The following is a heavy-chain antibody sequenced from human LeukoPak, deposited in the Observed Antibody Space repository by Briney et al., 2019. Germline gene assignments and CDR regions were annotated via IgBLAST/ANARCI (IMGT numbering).Heavy chain of an antibody. V-gene: IGHV3-69-1*02. D-gene: IGHD2-21*01. CDR2: ITGSGSS. CDR1: GFTFTSHS. CDR3: VRDVIHSYFDI. Sequence: GGSWRLAWPASGFTFTSHSLDWVRQPPGKGLEWVSSITGSGSSQYADSVKGRFTITRDNAKNSLYLQMDGLRAEDTAVYYCVRDVIHSYFDIWGQGVLVTVSS. J-gene: IGHJ4*02.